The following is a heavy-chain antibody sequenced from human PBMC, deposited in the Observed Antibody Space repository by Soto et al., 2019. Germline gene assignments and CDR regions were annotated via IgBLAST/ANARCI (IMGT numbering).Heavy chain of an antibody. CDR1: GGSISSYY. V-gene: IGHV4-59*01. CDR2: IYYSGST. CDR3: AGGGDGYNYQWRAFDI. D-gene: IGHD5-12*01. Sequence: KTSETLSLTCTVSGGSISSYYWSWIRQPPGKGLEWIGYIYYSGSTNYNPSLKSRVTISVDTSKNQFSLKLSSVTAADTAVYYCAGGGDGYNYQWRAFDIWGQGTMVTVSS. J-gene: IGHJ3*02.